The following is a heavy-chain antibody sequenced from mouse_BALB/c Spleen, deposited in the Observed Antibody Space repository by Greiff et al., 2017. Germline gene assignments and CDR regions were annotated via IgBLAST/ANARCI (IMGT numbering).Heavy chain of an antibody. CDR2: ISYSGST. D-gene: IGHD2-14*01. CDR1: GYSITSDYA. CDR3: ARSDYRYAWFAY. V-gene: IGHV3-2*02. J-gene: IGHJ3*01. Sequence: EVQLQESGPGLVKPSQSLSLTCTVTGYSITSDYAWNWIRQFPGNKLEWMGYISYSGSTSYNPSLKSRISITRDTSKNQFFLQLNSVTTEDTATYYCARSDYRYAWFAYWGQGTLVTVSA.